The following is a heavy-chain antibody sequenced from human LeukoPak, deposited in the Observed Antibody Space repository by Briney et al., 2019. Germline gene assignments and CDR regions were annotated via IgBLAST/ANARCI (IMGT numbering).Heavy chain of an antibody. V-gene: IGHV3-9*01. J-gene: IGHJ4*02. D-gene: IGHD6-13*01. CDR2: ISWNSGSI. Sequence: PGGSLRLSCAASGFTFDDYAMHWVRQAPGKGLEWVSGISWNSGSIGYADSVKGRFTISRDNAKNSLYLEMNSLRAEDTALYYCAKDIGSSSWYLGNWGQGTLVTVYS. CDR3: AKDIGSSSWYLGN. CDR1: GFTFDDYA.